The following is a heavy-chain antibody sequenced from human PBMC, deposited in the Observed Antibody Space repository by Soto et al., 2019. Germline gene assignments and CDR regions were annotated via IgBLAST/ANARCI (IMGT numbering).Heavy chain of an antibody. CDR3: ARNLARRDPPTYCSSTSCSLTYGMDV. D-gene: IGHD2-2*01. V-gene: IGHV1-2*04. Sequence: ASVKVSCKASGYTFTGYYMHWVRQAPGQGLEWMGWINPNSGGTNYAQKFQGWVTMTRDTSISTAYMELSRLRSDDTAVYYCARNLARRDPPTYCSSTSCSLTYGMDVWGQGTTVTVS. CDR1: GYTFTGYY. CDR2: INPNSGGT. J-gene: IGHJ6*02.